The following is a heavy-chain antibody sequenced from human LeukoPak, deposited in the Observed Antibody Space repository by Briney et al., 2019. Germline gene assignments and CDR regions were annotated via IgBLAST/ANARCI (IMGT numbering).Heavy chain of an antibody. CDR2: IRSKANSYAT. J-gene: IGHJ6*02. V-gene: IGHV3-73*01. CDR1: GFTFSGSA. CDR3: TRHSDTVTTRYYYYYYGMDV. Sequence: GGSLRLSCAASGFTFSGSAMHWVRQASGKGLVWVGRIRSKANSYATASAASVKGRFTISRDDSKNTAYLQMNSLKTEDTAVYYCTRHSDTVTTRYYYYYYGMDVWGQGTTVTVSS. D-gene: IGHD4-17*01.